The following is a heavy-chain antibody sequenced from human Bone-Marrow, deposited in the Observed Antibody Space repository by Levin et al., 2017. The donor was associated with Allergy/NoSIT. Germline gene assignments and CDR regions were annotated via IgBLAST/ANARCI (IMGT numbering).Heavy chain of an antibody. CDR3: ARDLWELLGDYPVYYYCDMDV. CDR1: GFTFSRYA. J-gene: IGHJ6*02. V-gene: IGHV3-30-3*01. CDR2: ISNDGSNK. D-gene: IGHD3-10*01. Sequence: GESLKISCAASGFTFSRYAMHWVRQAPGKGLEWVAVISNDGSNKYYADSVKGRLTMSRDNSNNTVYVQMNSLRAEDTAVYYCARDLWELLGDYPVYYYCDMDVWGQGTTVIVSS.